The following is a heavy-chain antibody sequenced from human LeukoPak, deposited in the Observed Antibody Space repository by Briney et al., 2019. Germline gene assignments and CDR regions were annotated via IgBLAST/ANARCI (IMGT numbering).Heavy chain of an antibody. D-gene: IGHD3-22*01. CDR3: ARSGPLYYYDSSGYWPRPFDH. CDR1: GFTFSSYS. CDR2: ISSSSSYI. J-gene: IGHJ4*02. V-gene: IGHV3-21*01. Sequence: GGSLRLSCAASGFTFSSYSMNWVRQAPGKGLEWVSSISSSSSYIYYADSVKGRFTISRDNAKNSLYLQMNSLRAEDTAVYYCARSGPLYYYDSSGYWPRPFDHWGQGTLVTVSS.